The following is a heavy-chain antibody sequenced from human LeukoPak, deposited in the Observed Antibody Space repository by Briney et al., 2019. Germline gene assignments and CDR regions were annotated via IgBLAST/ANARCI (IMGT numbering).Heavy chain of an antibody. J-gene: IGHJ3*02. V-gene: IGHV3-30*02. Sequence: PGGSLRLSCAASGFTFSSYGMHWVRQAPGKGLEWVAFIRYDGSNKYYADSVKGRFTISRDNSKNTLYLQMNSLRAEDTAVCYCAKGHYYDSSGYYYADIWGQGTMVTVSS. D-gene: IGHD3-22*01. CDR2: IRYDGSNK. CDR3: AKGHYYDSSGYYYADI. CDR1: GFTFSSYG.